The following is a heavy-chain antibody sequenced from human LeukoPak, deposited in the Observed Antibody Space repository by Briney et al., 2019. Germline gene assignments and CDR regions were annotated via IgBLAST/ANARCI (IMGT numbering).Heavy chain of an antibody. CDR2: IYPGDSDT. J-gene: IGHJ1*01. CDR3: ATLDRYPPRRLFQH. D-gene: IGHD3-22*01. V-gene: IGHV5-51*01. CDR1: GYSFTSYW. Sequence: GESVKLSCKGSGYSFTSYWLGWVRQMPGKGLEWMGIIYPGDSDTRYSPSFQGQVTISADKSISTAYLQWSSLKASDTAMYYCATLDRYPPRRLFQHWGQGTLVTVSS.